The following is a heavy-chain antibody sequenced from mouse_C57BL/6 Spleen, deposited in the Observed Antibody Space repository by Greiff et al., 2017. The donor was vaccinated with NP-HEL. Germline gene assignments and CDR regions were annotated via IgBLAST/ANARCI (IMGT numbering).Heavy chain of an antibody. CDR3: ARAGYYGSSYDFDY. V-gene: IGHV1-75*01. D-gene: IGHD1-1*01. CDR1: GYTFTDYY. Sequence: QVQLKQPGPELVKPGASVKISCKASGYTFTDYYINWVKQRPGQGLEWIGGIFPGSGSTYYNEKFKGKATLTVDKSSSTAYMLLSSLTSEDSAVYFCARAGYYGSSYDFDYWGQGTTLTVSS. J-gene: IGHJ2*01. CDR2: IFPGSGST.